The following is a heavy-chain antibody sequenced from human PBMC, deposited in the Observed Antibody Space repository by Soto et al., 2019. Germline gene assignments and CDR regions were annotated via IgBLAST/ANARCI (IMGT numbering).Heavy chain of an antibody. D-gene: IGHD3-3*01. CDR1: GFTFSSYG. V-gene: IGHV3-33*01. Sequence: GGSLRLSCAASGFTFSSYGMHWVRQAPGKGLEWVAVIWYDGSNKYYADSVKGRFTISRDNSKNTLYLQMNSLRAEDTAVYYCARGGNDFWSGPQAGYMDVWGKGTTVTVSS. CDR3: ARGGNDFWSGPQAGYMDV. J-gene: IGHJ6*03. CDR2: IWYDGSNK.